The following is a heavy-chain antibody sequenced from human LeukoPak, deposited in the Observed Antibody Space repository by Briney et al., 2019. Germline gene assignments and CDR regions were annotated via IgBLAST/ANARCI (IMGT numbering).Heavy chain of an antibody. V-gene: IGHV1-8*01. CDR1: GYTFTSYD. D-gene: IGHD4-17*01. J-gene: IGHJ5*02. CDR2: MNPNSGNT. Sequence: ASVEVSCKASGYTFTSYDINWVRPATGQGHEWMGWMNPNSGNTGYAQKFQGRVTMTRNTSISTAYMELSSLRSEDTAVYYCARSIDDYGDTWGQGTLVTVSS. CDR3: ARSIDDYGDT.